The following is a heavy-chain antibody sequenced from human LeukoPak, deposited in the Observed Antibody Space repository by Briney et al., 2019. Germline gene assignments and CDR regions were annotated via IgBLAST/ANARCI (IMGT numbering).Heavy chain of an antibody. CDR1: GFNFNTFI. Sequence: GGSLRLSCAASGFNFNTFIMHWVRQAPGKGLEWVTFLRAGGPYGTEKFYADSVKGRFTISRDNSKNTLSLQMNSLTAEDTAVYYCARDRGTIFNVLNYDLNHWGQGALVTVSS. V-gene: IGHV3-30*02. CDR2: LRAGGPYGTEK. D-gene: IGHD2/OR15-2a*01. J-gene: IGHJ5*02. CDR3: ARDRGTIFNVLNYDLNH.